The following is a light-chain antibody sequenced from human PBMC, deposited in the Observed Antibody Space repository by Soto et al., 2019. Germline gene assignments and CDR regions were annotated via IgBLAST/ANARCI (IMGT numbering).Light chain of an antibody. CDR2: GAS. CDR3: QKYDSAPLT. V-gene: IGKV1-27*01. J-gene: IGKJ1*01. CDR1: QGISNN. Sequence: DIQMTQSPSSLSASVGDRVTITCRASQGISNNLAWYQQKPGKVPQLLIYGASTLQSGVPSRFSGSRSGTDFTLTISSLQPEDVATYYCQKYDSAPLTFGQGTEVEFK.